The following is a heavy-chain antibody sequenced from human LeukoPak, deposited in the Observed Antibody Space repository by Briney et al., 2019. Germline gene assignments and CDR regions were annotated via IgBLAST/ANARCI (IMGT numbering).Heavy chain of an antibody. CDR1: GFTFDDYG. D-gene: IGHD5-18*01. J-gene: IGHJ4*02. CDR3: ARSYSYGGIHY. Sequence: GGSLRLSCAASGFTFDDYGMSWVRQAPGKGLEWVSGINWNGGSTGYADSVKGRFTISRDNSKNTLYLQMNSLRVEDTAVYYCARSYSYGGIHYWGQGTLVTVSS. CDR2: INWNGGST. V-gene: IGHV3-20*04.